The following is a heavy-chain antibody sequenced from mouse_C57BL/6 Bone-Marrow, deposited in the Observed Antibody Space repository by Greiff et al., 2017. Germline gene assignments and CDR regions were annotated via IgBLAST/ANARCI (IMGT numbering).Heavy chain of an antibody. D-gene: IGHD4-1*01. Sequence: EVMLVESGGGLVKPGGSLKLSCAASGFTFSDYGMHWVRQAPEKGLEWVAYISSGSSTIYYADTVKGRFTISRAHAKNTLFLQMTSLRSEDTAMYYCARRLGRDWFAYWGQGTLVTVSA. CDR2: ISSGSSTI. J-gene: IGHJ3*01. CDR1: GFTFSDYG. V-gene: IGHV5-17*01. CDR3: ARRLGRDWFAY.